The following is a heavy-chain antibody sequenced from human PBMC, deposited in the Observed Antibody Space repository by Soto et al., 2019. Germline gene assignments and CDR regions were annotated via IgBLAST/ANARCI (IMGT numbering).Heavy chain of an antibody. Sequence: QVQLVQSGAEVKKPGSSVKVSCKASGGTFSSYAISWVRQAPGQGLEWMGGIIPIFGTANYAQKFQGRVTFPPEKSTSTAKRGLGSWKPGDRAWYSGGEGDGTSYNNYGMAVWGQGPPVTVSS. D-gene: IGHD3-16*01. CDR3: GEGDGTSYNNYGMAV. J-gene: IGHJ6*02. CDR2: IIPIFGTA. CDR1: GGTFSSYA. V-gene: IGHV1-69*06.